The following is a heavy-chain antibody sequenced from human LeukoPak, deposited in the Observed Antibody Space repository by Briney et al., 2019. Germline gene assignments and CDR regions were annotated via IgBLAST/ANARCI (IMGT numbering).Heavy chain of an antibody. J-gene: IGHJ4*02. CDR3: ARVHRYCRGGSCSTALSY. Sequence: SETLSLTCAVYGGSFSGYYRSWIRQPPGKGLEWIGEINHSVSTNYNTSLKSRVTISVDTSKNQFSLKLSSVTAADTAVYYCARVHRYCRGGSCSTALSYWGEGTLVSVFS. CDR2: INHSVST. V-gene: IGHV4-34*01. CDR1: GGSFSGYY. D-gene: IGHD2-15*01.